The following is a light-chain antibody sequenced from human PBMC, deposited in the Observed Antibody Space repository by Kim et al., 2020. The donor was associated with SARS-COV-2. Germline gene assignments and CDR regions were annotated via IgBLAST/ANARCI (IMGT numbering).Light chain of an antibody. J-gene: IGLJ2*01. CDR1: NPNVVNNS. CDR2: DSD. Sequence: GQNVTTSCSGSNPNVVNNSVTWYQHLPPTAPRRLVLDSDKSPSGVPDRFSGSRSGTSATLAITGLQTGDEADYYCGSWDSSLSVGVFGGGTQLTVL. CDR3: GSWDSSLSVGV. V-gene: IGLV1-51*01.